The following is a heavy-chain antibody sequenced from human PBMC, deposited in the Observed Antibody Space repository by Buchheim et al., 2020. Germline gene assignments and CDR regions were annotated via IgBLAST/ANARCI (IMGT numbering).Heavy chain of an antibody. CDR2: ISYDGSNK. CDR3: AKDAYYYFWSGYRSAYYYGMDV. CDR1: GFTFSRYG. J-gene: IGHJ6*02. Sequence: QVQLVESGGGVVQPGRSLRLSCAASGFTFSRYGMHWVRQAPGKGLEWVAVISYDGSNKYYADSVKGRFTISRDNSKNTLYLQMNSLRAEDTAVYYCAKDAYYYFWSGYRSAYYYGMDVWGQGTT. D-gene: IGHD3-3*01. V-gene: IGHV3-30*18.